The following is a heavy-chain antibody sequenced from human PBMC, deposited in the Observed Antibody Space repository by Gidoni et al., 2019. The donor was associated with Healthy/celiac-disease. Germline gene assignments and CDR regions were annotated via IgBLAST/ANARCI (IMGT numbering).Heavy chain of an antibody. CDR3: ARGFMVRGVKTPPRRPDAFDI. V-gene: IGHV4-4*01. D-gene: IGHD3-10*01. Sequence: QVQLQESGPGLVKPPGTLSLTCAVSGGSISSSNWWRWVRQPPGKGLEWIGEIYHSGSTNYNPSLKSRVTISVDKSKNQFSLKLSSVTAADTAVYCCARGFMVRGVKTPPRRPDAFDIWGQGTMVTVSS. J-gene: IGHJ3*02. CDR1: GGSISSSNW. CDR2: IYHSGST.